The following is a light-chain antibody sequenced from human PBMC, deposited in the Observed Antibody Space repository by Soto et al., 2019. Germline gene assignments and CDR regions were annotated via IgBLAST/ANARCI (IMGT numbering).Light chain of an antibody. CDR1: QSVSSY. V-gene: IGKV3-11*01. CDR3: QQRSNWPWT. Sequence: EIVLTQSPATLSLSPGERATLSGRASQSVSSYLAWYQQKPGQAPRLLIYDASNRATGIPARFSGSWSGTDFTLTISSLEPEDFAVYYCQQRSNWPWTFGQGTKVEIK. CDR2: DAS. J-gene: IGKJ1*01.